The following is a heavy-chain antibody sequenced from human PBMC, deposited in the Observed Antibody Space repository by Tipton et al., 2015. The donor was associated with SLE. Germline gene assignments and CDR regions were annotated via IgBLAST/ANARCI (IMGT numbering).Heavy chain of an antibody. D-gene: IGHD3-3*01. CDR3: ARGGGAATIFGVDSGVHHGMDV. Sequence: SLRLSCAASGFTFSSYGMSWVRQAPGKGLEWVSAISGSGGSTYYADSVKGRFTISRDNSKNTLYLQMNSLRAEDTAVYYCARGGGAATIFGVDSGVHHGMDVWGQGTTVTVSS. CDR1: GFTFSSYG. J-gene: IGHJ6*02. CDR2: ISGSGGST. V-gene: IGHV3-23*01.